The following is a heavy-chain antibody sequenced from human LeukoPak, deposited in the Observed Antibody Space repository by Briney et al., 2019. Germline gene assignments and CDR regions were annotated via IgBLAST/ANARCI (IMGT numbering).Heavy chain of an antibody. D-gene: IGHD5-24*01. V-gene: IGHV1-3*03. CDR3: AIRDGYRDY. J-gene: IGHJ4*02. CDR1: GYTFTSYA. Sequence: GASVKVSFLASGYTFTSYAIHWLRQAPGQTLEWLGWIKPANGYAKYSQELQGRVTITRDTSASAAYLELSSLRSEDTAVYYCAIRDGYRDYWGKGTLVTVSS. CDR2: IKPANGYA.